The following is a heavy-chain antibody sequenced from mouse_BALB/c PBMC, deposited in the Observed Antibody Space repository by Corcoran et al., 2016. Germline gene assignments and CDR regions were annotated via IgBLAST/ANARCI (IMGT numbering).Heavy chain of an antibody. CDR3: ARVIGNYYAMDY. CDR1: GYSITSGYY. V-gene: IGHV3-6*02. D-gene: IGHD2-14*01. Sequence: DVQLQESGPGLVKPSQSLSLTCSATGYSITSGYYWNWIRQVPGNKLEWMGYISYDGSNNYNPSLKNRISITRDTSKNQFFLKLNSVTTEDTATYYCARVIGNYYAMDYWGQGTSVTVSS. J-gene: IGHJ4*01. CDR2: ISYDGSN.